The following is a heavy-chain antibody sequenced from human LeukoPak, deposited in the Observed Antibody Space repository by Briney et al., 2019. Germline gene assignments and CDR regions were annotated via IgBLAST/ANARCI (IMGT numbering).Heavy chain of an antibody. J-gene: IGHJ4*02. V-gene: IGHV3-30*04. CDR1: GFSLTSYA. CDR2: LSSDGITQ. Sequence: GGSLRLSCVASGFSLTSYAMHWVRQAPGKGLEWVTILSSDGITQNYAVSVRGRFTISRDDSKKTLYLQMNSLRREDTAIYYCARGAPRVVAFDHWGQGALVTVSS. D-gene: IGHD3-22*01. CDR3: ARGAPRVVAFDH.